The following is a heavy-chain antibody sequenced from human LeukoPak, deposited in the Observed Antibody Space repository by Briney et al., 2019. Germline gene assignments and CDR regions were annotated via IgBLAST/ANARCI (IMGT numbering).Heavy chain of an antibody. D-gene: IGHD4-17*01. Sequence: ASVKVSCKVSGYTLTELSMHWVRQAPGKGLEWMGGFDPEDGETIYAQKFQGRVTMTEDTSTDTAYMELSSLRSEDTAVYYCATIDRRAKLAVTTDYWGQGTLVTVSS. CDR2: FDPEDGET. CDR1: GYTLTELS. CDR3: ATIDRRAKLAVTTDY. J-gene: IGHJ4*02. V-gene: IGHV1-24*01.